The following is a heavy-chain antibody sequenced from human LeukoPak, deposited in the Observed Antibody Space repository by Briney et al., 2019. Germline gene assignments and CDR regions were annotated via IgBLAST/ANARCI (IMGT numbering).Heavy chain of an antibody. CDR3: ARLLLVGATRGDY. CDR1: GFTFGDYA. CDR2: ISWNSDSI. Sequence: GGSLRLSCAASGFTFGDYAMHWVRQAPGKGLEWVSGISWNSDSIGYADSVKGRFTISRDNAKNSLYLQMNSLRAEDTAVYYCARLLLVGATRGDYWGQGTLVTVSS. V-gene: IGHV3-9*01. D-gene: IGHD1-26*01. J-gene: IGHJ4*02.